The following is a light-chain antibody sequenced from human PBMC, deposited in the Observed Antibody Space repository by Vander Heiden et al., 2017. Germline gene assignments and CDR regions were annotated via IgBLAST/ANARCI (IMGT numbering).Light chain of an antibody. CDR3: QQSYSTPRT. Sequence: DIQMTQSPLSLSASIEDRVTITCRASQRVNSYLNWYQQKPGKAPKLLIYGASNLQSGVPSRFSGSGSGTDFTLTISGLQPEDSATYYCQQSYSTPRTFGPGTKV. J-gene: IGKJ3*01. CDR1: QRVNSY. CDR2: GAS. V-gene: IGKV1-39*01.